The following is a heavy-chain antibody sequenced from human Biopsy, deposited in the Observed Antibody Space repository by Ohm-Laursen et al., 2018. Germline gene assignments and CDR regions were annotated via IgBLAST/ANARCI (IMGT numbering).Heavy chain of an antibody. CDR1: GFTFSDYY. CDR2: ISSSSSTI. V-gene: IGHV3-11*04. J-gene: IGHJ4*02. Sequence: LRLSCTASGFTFSDYYMSWIRQAPGKGLEFISYISSSSSTISYADSVKGRFTISRDNAKKSLYLQLNSLRAEDTAVYYCAREGYCSRTSCYPDYWGQGTLVTVSS. CDR3: AREGYCSRTSCYPDY. D-gene: IGHD2-2*01.